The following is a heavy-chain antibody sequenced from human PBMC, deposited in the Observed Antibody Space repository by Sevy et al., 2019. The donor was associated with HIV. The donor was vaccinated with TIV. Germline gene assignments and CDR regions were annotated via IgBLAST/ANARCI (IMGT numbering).Heavy chain of an antibody. CDR1: GYSISSGYY. D-gene: IGHD3-22*01. CDR2: IYHSGST. V-gene: IGHV4-38-2*02. J-gene: IGHJ3*02. Sequence: SETLSLTCAVSGYSISSGYYWGWIRQPPGKGLEWIGSIYHSGSTYYNPSLKSRVTISVDTSKTQFSLKLSSVTAADTAVYYCARDPSDSSGYYHDAFDIWGQGTMVTVSS. CDR3: ARDPSDSSGYYHDAFDI.